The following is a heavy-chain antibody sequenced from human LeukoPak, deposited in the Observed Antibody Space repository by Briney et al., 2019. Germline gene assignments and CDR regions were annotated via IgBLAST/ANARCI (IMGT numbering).Heavy chain of an antibody. CDR1: GYTFTSYA. V-gene: IGHV3-30-3*01. CDR2: ISYDGSNK. D-gene: IGHD3-22*01. J-gene: IGHJ4*02. Sequence: SCKASGYTFTSYAMHWVRQAPGKGLEWVAVISYDGSNKYYADSVKGRFTISRDNSKNTLYLQMNSLRAEDTAVYYCAREYCYDSSGYPPTFYFDYWGQGTLVTVSS. CDR3: AREYCYDSSGYPPTFYFDY.